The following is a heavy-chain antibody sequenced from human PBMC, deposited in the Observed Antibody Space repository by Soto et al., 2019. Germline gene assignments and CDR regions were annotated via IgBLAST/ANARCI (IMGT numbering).Heavy chain of an antibody. CDR2: ISGDGSST. V-gene: IGHV3-74*01. CDR3: TRPRYDGSGTPFDH. J-gene: IGHJ4*02. Sequence: EVQLVESGGGLVQPGGSLRLSCAASGFTFSSYWMHWVRQAPGKGLVWVSRISGDGSSTTYADSVKGRFIISRDNAKNMVYLQMNSLSADDTAVYYCTRPRYDGSGTPFDHWGQGTLVTVSS. D-gene: IGHD3-22*01. CDR1: GFTFSSYW.